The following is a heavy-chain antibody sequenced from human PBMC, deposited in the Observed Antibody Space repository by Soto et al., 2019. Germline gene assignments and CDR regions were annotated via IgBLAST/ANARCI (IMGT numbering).Heavy chain of an antibody. V-gene: IGHV3-74*01. CDR3: AREYYGLLTGYYTDY. D-gene: IGHD3-9*01. CDR1: GFPFSSHW. CDR2: IRGDGVTT. Sequence: EVQLVESGGDLVQRGGSLRLSCAASGFPFSSHWMHWVRHTPGKGLDWVARIRGDGVTTYYADSVTGRFTVSRDNAKNTLSLQISGLRAEDTAVYYCAREYYGLLTGYYTDYWGQGTLVSVSS. J-gene: IGHJ4*02.